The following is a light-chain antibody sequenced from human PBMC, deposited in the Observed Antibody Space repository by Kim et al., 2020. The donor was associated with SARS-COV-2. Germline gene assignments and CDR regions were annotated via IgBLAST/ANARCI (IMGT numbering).Light chain of an antibody. V-gene: IGLV3-25*03. CDR2: KDS. CDR1: ALPKQY. CDR3: QSADSSGTYV. J-gene: IGLJ1*01. Sequence: SYELTQPPSVSVSPGQTARITCSGDALPKQYAYWYQQKPGQAPVLVIYKDSERPSGIPERFSGSSSGATVTLTISGVQAEDEADYYCQSADSSGTYVFGPGTKVTVL.